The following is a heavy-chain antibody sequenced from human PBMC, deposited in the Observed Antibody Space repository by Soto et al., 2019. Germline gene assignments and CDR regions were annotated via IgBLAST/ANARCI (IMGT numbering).Heavy chain of an antibody. CDR1: GFSLSTTGVG. Sequence: QITLKESGPTLVKPTQTLTLTCSFSGFSLSTTGVGVGWIRQSPGKALEWLAIIYWDNDKRYSPSLKSRVTITKDASKSQVVLTVTYMDPVDTGTYYCARSLWFGELHWGQGALVTVSS. V-gene: IGHV2-5*02. J-gene: IGHJ4*02. CDR2: IYWDNDK. CDR3: ARSLWFGELH. D-gene: IGHD3-10*01.